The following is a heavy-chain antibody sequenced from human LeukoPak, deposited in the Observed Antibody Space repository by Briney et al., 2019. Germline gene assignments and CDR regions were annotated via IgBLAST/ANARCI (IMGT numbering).Heavy chain of an antibody. J-gene: IGHJ4*02. CDR1: GFTFSSYA. V-gene: IGHV3-30-3*01. CDR3: ARPVTMIVVVITHFDY. D-gene: IGHD3-22*01. CDR2: ISYDGSNK. Sequence: GSLRLSCAASGFTFSSYAMHWVRQAPGKGLEWVAVISYDGSNKYYADSVKGRFTISRDNSKNTLYLQMNSLRAEDTAVYYCARPVTMIVVVITHFDYWGQGTLVTVSS.